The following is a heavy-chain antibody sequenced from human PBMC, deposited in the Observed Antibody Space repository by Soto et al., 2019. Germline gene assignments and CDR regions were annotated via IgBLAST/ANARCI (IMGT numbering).Heavy chain of an antibody. V-gene: IGHV4-59*01. D-gene: IGHD5-12*01. CDR1: GGSISSYF. Sequence: SETLSLSCTVSGGSISSYFWTWIRQPPGKGLEWIGYIYYSGSTNYNPSLKSRVTISVDTSKNQFSLKLSSVTAADTAVYYCARGSDFLYYYGMDVWGQGTTVTVSS. J-gene: IGHJ6*02. CDR3: ARGSDFLYYYGMDV. CDR2: IYYSGST.